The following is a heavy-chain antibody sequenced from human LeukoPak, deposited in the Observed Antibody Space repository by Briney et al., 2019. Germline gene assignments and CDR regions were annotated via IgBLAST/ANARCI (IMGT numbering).Heavy chain of an antibody. J-gene: IGHJ4*02. D-gene: IGHD3-10*01. CDR3: ARDRYYYGSGTHFDY. Sequence: SGGSLRLSCAASGFTFSSYSMNWVRQAPGKGLEWVSYISSSSSTIYYADSVKGRFTISRDNAKNSLYLQMNSLRVEDTAVYYCARDRYYYGSGTHFDYWGQGTLVTVSS. CDR1: GFTFSSYS. V-gene: IGHV3-48*01. CDR2: ISSSSSTI.